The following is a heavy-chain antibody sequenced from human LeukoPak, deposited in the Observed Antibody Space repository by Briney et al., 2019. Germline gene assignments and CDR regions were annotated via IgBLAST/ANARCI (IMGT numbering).Heavy chain of an antibody. V-gene: IGHV1-2*02. CDR3: ARDRDYSNTERGFDY. D-gene: IGHD4-11*01. CDR1: GYTFTDYY. Sequence: ASVKVSCKTSGYTFTDYYIHWVRQAPGQGLEWMGWIDPNSGETNSAQKFQGRVTMTGDTSISTAYMELRRVTSDDTAVYYCARDRDYSNTERGFDYWGQGTLVTVSS. CDR2: IDPNSGET. J-gene: IGHJ4*02.